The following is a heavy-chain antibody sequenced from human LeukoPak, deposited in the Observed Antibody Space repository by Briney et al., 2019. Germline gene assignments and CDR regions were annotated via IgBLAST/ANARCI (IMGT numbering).Heavy chain of an antibody. CDR1: GFTFSTYW. CDR3: ASVMESSSEYYFDY. J-gene: IGHJ4*02. CDR2: IKQDGSER. D-gene: IGHD6-13*01. V-gene: IGHV3-7*05. Sequence: GGSLRLSCAASGFTFSTYWMSWVRQAPGKGLEWVANIKQDGSERYYVDSVKGRFTISRDNAKNSLDLQMNSRRAEDTAVYYCASVMESSSEYYFDYWGQGTLVTVSS.